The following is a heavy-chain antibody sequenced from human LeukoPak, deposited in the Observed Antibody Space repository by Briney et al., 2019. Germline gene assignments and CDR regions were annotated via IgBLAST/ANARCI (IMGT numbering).Heavy chain of an antibody. D-gene: IGHD5-18*01. CDR3: GRLGYTYGPFDN. J-gene: IGHJ4*02. CDR2: ITSSGSAI. CDR1: GFTFSSFE. Sequence: PGGSLRLSCTASGFTFSSFEMNWVRQALGKGLEWVSYITSSGSAIYYADSVKGRFTISRDNAKNSLYLQMNSLRAEDTAVYYCGRLGYTYGPFDNWGQGTLVTVSS. V-gene: IGHV3-48*03.